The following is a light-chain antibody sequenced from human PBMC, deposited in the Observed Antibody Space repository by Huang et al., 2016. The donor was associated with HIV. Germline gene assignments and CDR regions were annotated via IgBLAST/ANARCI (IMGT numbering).Light chain of an antibody. J-gene: IGKJ1*01. CDR2: DAS. V-gene: IGKV3-11*01. CDR3: QQRSNWPPWT. CDR1: QNVSSY. Sequence: EIVLTQSPATLSLSPGERATLSCRASQNVSSYLAWYQQKPGQAPRLLLYDASNRATGIPARFSGSGSGTDFTLTISSLEPEDFAVYYCQQRSNWPPWTFGQGTKVEIK.